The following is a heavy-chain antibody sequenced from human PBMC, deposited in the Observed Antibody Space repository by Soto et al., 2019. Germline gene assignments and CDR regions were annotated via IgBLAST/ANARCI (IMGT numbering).Heavy chain of an antibody. D-gene: IGHD5-18*01. Sequence: QVQLQESGPGLVKPSQTLSLTCTVSGGSISSGGYYWSWIRQHPGKGLEWIGYIYYSGSTYYNPSLKRRVTISVDTSKNQFSLKLSSVTAADTAVYYCARDVVDTAMFDYYYYGMDVWGQGTTVTVSS. CDR2: IYYSGST. CDR1: GGSISSGGYY. J-gene: IGHJ6*02. V-gene: IGHV4-31*03. CDR3: ARDVVDTAMFDYYYYGMDV.